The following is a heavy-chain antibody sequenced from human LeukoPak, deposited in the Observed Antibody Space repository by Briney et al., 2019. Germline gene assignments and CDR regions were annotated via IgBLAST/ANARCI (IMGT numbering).Heavy chain of an antibody. CDR3: ARRNVFDI. V-gene: IGHV4-59*08. CDR1: GGSISGDH. Sequence: SETLSLTCTVSGGSISGDHWNWIRQPPGKGLEWIGYIYYSGNTNYNPSLKSRVTISVDTSKNQFSLKLSSVTAADTAVYYCARRNVFDIWGQGTMVTVSS. J-gene: IGHJ3*02. CDR2: IYYSGNT.